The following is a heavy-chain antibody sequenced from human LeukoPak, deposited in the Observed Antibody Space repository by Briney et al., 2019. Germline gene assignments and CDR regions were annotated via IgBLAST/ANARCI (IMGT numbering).Heavy chain of an antibody. J-gene: IGHJ5*02. CDR1: GGTFSSYA. CDR3: ARGILSIAAAGPQGFSWFDP. D-gene: IGHD6-13*01. V-gene: IGHV1-69*06. CDR2: IIPIFGTA. Sequence: SVKVSCKASGGTFSSYAISWVRQAPGQGLEWMGGIIPIFGTANYAQKFQGRVTITADKSTSTAYMELSSLRSEDTAVYYCARGILSIAAAGPQGFSWFDPWGQGTLVTVSS.